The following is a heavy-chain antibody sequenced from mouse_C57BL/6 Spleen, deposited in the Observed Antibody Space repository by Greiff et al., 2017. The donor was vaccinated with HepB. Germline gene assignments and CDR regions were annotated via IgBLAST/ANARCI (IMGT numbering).Heavy chain of an antibody. CDR1: GFSFTSYG. D-gene: IGHD2-4*01. V-gene: IGHV2-2*01. J-gene: IGHJ3*01. CDR2: IWSGGST. Sequence: VQLQESGPGLVQPSQSLSITCTVSGFSFTSYGVHWVRQSPGKGLEWLGVIWSGGSTDYNAAFISRLSISKDNSKSQVFFKMNSLQADDTAIYYCARNRYDYDGAWFAYWGQGTLVTVSA. CDR3: ARNRYDYDGAWFAY.